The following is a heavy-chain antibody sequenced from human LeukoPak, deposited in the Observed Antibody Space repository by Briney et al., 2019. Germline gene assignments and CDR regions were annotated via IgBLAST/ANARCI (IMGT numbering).Heavy chain of an antibody. CDR1: GYTFTGYY. CDR2: INPNSGVT. V-gene: IGHV1-2*02. Sequence: ASVNVSCKASGYTFTGYYMHWVRQAPGQGLEWMGWINPNSGVTNYAKKFQGRGTMTRDTYISTAYMELSRLRYDETAVYYCARLSYSGYDHYFDYWGQGALVTVSS. D-gene: IGHD5-12*01. CDR3: ARLSYSGYDHYFDY. J-gene: IGHJ4*02.